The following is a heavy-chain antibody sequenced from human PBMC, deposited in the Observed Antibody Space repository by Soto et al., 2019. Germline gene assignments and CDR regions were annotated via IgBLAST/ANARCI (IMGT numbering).Heavy chain of an antibody. V-gene: IGHV4-59*08. Sequence: QVQLQESGPGLVKPSETLSLTCTVSGGSISSYYWSWIRQPPGKGLEWIGYIYYSGSTNYNPSLTSRVTISVDTSKNQFSLKLSSVTAADTAVYYCARLEDAFDIWGQGTMVTVSS. CDR3: ARLEDAFDI. J-gene: IGHJ3*02. CDR1: GGSISSYY. CDR2: IYYSGST.